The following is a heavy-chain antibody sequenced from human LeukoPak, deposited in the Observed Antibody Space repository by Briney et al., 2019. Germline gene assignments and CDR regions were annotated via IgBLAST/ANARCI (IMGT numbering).Heavy chain of an antibody. V-gene: IGHV4-39*02. D-gene: IGHD5-24*01. CDR2: IHYGGSN. CDR3: AREMAEGYYFDY. Sequence: PSETLSLTCTVSGGSYFTSPYYWGWIRQPPGKGLEWIGSIHYGGSNYYNPSLKSRVTISVDTSKNQFSLKLISVTAADTAVYYCAREMAEGYYFDYWGQGTLVTVSS. CDR1: GGSYFTSPYY. J-gene: IGHJ4*02.